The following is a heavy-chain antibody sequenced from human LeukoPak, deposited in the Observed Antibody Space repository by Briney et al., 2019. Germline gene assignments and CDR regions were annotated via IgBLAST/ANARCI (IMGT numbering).Heavy chain of an antibody. CDR3: ARECTGTTSDWFDP. CDR2: ISAYNGNT. D-gene: IGHD1-7*01. Sequence: ASVKVSCKASGYTFTSYGISWVRQASGQGLEWMGWISAYNGNTNYAQKLQGRVTMTTDTSTSTAYMGLRSLRSDDTAVYYCARECTGTTSDWFDPWGQGTLVTVSS. V-gene: IGHV1-18*01. J-gene: IGHJ5*02. CDR1: GYTFTSYG.